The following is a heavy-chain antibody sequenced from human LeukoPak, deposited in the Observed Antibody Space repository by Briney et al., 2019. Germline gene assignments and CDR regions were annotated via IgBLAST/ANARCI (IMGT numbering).Heavy chain of an antibody. V-gene: IGHV4-39*01. CDR2: IYYSGST. Sequence: SETLSLTCSVSGGSISSSSCYWGWIRQAPGKALEYIGSIYYSGSTYYNPSLKSRITISVDTSKNQFSLRLSSVTAADTAVYYCARLNDFWSEFPPDAFDIWGQGTMVTVSP. J-gene: IGHJ3*02. D-gene: IGHD3-3*01. CDR3: ARLNDFWSEFPPDAFDI. CDR1: GGSISSSSCY.